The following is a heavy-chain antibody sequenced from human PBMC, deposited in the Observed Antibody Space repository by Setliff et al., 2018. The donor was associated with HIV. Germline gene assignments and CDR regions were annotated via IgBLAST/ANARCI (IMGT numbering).Heavy chain of an antibody. CDR1: GFRFSTYG. J-gene: IGHJ4*02. CDR3: VRDLDY. CDR2: INQDGSTK. Sequence: GGSLRLSCVASGFRFSTYGMHWVRQAPGKGLEWVANINQDGSTKDYVDSVKGRFTISRDNAKNSLYLQMHSLRAEDTAVYYCVRDLDYWGQGTLVTVSS. V-gene: IGHV3-7*01.